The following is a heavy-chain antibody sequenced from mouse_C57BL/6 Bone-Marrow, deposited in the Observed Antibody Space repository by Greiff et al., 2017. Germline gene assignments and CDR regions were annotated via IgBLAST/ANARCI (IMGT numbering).Heavy chain of an antibody. CDR1: GYTFTSYW. V-gene: IGHV1-74*01. J-gene: IGHJ2*01. CDR2: IHPSDSDT. Sequence: VQLQQSGAELVKPGASVKVSCKASGYTFTSYWMHWVKQRPGPGLEWIGRIHPSDSDTNSNQKFQGKATLTVDKSSSTAYMQLSSLTSEDSAVYYCAIDGANWDPLDYWGQGTTLTVSS. CDR3: AIDGANWDPLDY. D-gene: IGHD4-1*01.